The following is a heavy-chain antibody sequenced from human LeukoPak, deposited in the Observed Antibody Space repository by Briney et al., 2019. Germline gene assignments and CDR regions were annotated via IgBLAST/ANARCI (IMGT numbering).Heavy chain of an antibody. J-gene: IGHJ4*02. CDR1: GLTFGSYS. D-gene: IGHD6-13*01. V-gene: IGHV3-23*01. Sequence: GGSLRLSCVVSGLTFGSYSMSWVRQAPGKGLDWVSGISASGGDTWYPDSVKGRFTISRDNSKNTLFLQMSSLRVEDTAMYYCAKDAAGPEYWGQGTLVTVSS. CDR3: AKDAAGPEY. CDR2: ISASGGDT.